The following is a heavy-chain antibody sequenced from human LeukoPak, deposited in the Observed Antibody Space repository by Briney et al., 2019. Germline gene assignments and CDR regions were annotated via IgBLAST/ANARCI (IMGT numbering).Heavy chain of an antibody. CDR2: IWHDGTNK. Sequence: PGGSLRLSCAASGFDFTTYGMHWVRQAPGKGLEWVAVIWHDGTNKYYADSVRGRFTISRDNSKNTVNLQMNSLRGEDTAVYYCARDGRGWHGMAWYFQNWGQGTLVTVSS. V-gene: IGHV3-33*01. J-gene: IGHJ4*02. CDR3: ARDGRGWHGMAWYFQN. CDR1: GFDFTTYG. D-gene: IGHD6-19*01.